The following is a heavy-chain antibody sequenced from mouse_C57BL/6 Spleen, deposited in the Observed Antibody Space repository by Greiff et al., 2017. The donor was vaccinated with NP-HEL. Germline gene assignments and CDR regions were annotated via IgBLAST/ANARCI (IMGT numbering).Heavy chain of an antibody. CDR3: TTGYYGSSSWFAY. V-gene: IGHV14-1*01. J-gene: IGHJ3*01. Sequence: EVKLVESGAELVRPGASVKLSCTASGFNIKDYYMHWVKQRPEQGLEWIGRVDPEDGDTEYAPKFQGKATMTADTSSNTAYLQLSSLTSEDTAVYYCTTGYYGSSSWFAYWGQGTLVTVSA. CDR1: GFNIKDYY. D-gene: IGHD1-1*01. CDR2: VDPEDGDT.